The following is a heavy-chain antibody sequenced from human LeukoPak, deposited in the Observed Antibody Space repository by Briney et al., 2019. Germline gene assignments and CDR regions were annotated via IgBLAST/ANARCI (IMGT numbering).Heavy chain of an antibody. V-gene: IGHV1-2*02. CDR2: INPNSGGT. CDR1: GYTFTCYY. J-gene: IGHJ4*02. D-gene: IGHD2-15*01. Sequence: ASVKVPCKASGYTFTCYYMHWVRQAPGQGREWRGWINPNSGGTNYAQKFQGRVTITRDTYISTAYMELSRLRSDDTAVYYCARDQYCSGGSCYLFWGQGTLVTVSS. CDR3: ARDQYCSGGSCYLF.